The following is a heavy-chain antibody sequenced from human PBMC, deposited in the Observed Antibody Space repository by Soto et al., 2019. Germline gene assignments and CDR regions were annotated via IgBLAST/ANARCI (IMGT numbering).Heavy chain of an antibody. J-gene: IGHJ6*03. V-gene: IGHV4-4*02. CDR3: ATHLAAADLYYYYYMDV. Sequence: PSETLSLTCAVSGGSISSSNWWSWVRQPPGKGLEWIGEIYHSGSTNYNPSLKSRVTISVDKSKNQFSLKLSSVTAADTAVYYCATHLAAADLYYYYYMDVWGKGTTVTVSS. CDR2: IYHSGST. CDR1: GGSISSSNW. D-gene: IGHD6-13*01.